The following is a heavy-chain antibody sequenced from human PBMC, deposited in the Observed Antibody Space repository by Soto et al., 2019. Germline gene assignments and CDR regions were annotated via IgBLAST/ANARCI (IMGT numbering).Heavy chain of an antibody. CDR1: GFTFSSYG. CDR2: ISYDGSNK. CDR3: AKERYSSSSPIGY. D-gene: IGHD6-6*01. J-gene: IGHJ4*02. V-gene: IGHV3-30*18. Sequence: QVQLVESGGGVVQPGRSLRLSCAASGFTFSSYGMHWVRQAPGKGLEWVAVISYDGSNKYYADSVKGRFTISRDNSKNTLYLQMNSLRAEDTAVYYCAKERYSSSSPIGYWGQGTLVTVSS.